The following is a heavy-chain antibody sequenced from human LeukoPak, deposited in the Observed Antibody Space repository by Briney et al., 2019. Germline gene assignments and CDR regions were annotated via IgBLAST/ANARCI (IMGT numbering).Heavy chain of an antibody. J-gene: IGHJ6*03. CDR2: INPNSGGT. CDR1: GYTFTGYY. D-gene: IGHD2/OR15-2a*01. Sequence: ASMKVSCKASGYTFTGYYMQWVRQAPGQGLEWMGRINPNSGGTDYAQKFRGRVTMTRDTPINTAYMELNRLRSDDTAVCHCAREYSTTWEDYHYYMDVWGKGTTVTVSS. CDR3: AREYSTTWEDYHYYMDV. V-gene: IGHV1-2*06.